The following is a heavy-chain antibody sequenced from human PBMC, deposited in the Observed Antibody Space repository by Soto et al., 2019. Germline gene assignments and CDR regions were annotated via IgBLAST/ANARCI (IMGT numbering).Heavy chain of an antibody. Sequence: VQLVESGGGVVQPGKFVRLTCTASGFFFSSYAMHWVRQAPGKGPEWVAIISYDGSTTYYADSVKGRFTVSRDNSKNTLSLQLNSLRAEDTALYYCAKDALPWSSGGGTTHQSAWGQGILVSVSS. CDR2: ISYDGSTT. CDR3: AKDALPWSSGGGTTHQSA. J-gene: IGHJ5*02. V-gene: IGHV3-30-3*01. CDR1: GFFFSSYA. D-gene: IGHD2-15*01.